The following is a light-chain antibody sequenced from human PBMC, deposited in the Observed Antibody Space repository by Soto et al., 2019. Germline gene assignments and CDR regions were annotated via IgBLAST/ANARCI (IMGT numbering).Light chain of an antibody. CDR1: QSVSSD. J-gene: IGKJ1*01. V-gene: IGKV3-15*01. Sequence: ATVSVYIKARNPLSGRATQSVSSDLAWYHQKPGQAPRPLIYGASTRATCIPARFSVSGSGTEFTLTINSLQSEECALYYCQESGIAPWT. CDR3: QESGIAPWT. CDR2: GAS.